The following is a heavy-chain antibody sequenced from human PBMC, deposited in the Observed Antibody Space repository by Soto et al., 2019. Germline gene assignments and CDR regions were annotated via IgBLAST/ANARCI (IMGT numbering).Heavy chain of an antibody. D-gene: IGHD2-2*01. J-gene: IGHJ6*03. CDR3: ARGYCSSANWYGVYYYYYMDV. Sequence: QVQLEQSGAEVKKPGASVKVSCKASGYTFTSSGISWVRQAPGQGLEWMGWISGYNGYTHYAQKLQGRVTLTTDTSTSTAYRELRSLRSDDTAIYYCARGYCSSANWYGVYYYYYMDVWGKGTTVTVSS. CDR2: ISGYNGYT. V-gene: IGHV1-18*01. CDR1: GYTFTSSG.